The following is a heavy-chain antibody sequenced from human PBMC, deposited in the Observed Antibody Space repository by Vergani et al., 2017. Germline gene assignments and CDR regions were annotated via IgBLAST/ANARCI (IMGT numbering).Heavy chain of an antibody. Sequence: QVQLQESGPGLVKPSQTLSLTCTVSGGSISGGDFFWSWIRQPPGKGLEWVGYIHYSGRTYYNPFLKSRISISVDTSKNQSPLKLSSLTAADTAVYYCARATYYYGSGSYPWFDPWGQGTLVTVSS. CDR1: GGSISGGDFF. V-gene: IGHV4-30-4*08. CDR2: IHYSGRT. CDR3: ARATYYYGSGSYPWFDP. J-gene: IGHJ5*02. D-gene: IGHD3-10*01.